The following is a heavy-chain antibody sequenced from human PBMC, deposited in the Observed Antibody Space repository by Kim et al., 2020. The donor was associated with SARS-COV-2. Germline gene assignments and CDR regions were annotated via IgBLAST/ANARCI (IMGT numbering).Heavy chain of an antibody. Sequence: SETLSLTCTVSGGSISSGGYYWSWIRQHPGKGLEWIGYIYYSGSTYYNPSLKSRVTISVDTSKNQFSLKLSSVTAADTAVYYCARVDPPSQWLLGVWGQGTLVTVSS. CDR2: IYYSGST. D-gene: IGHD3-22*01. CDR1: GGSISSGGYY. CDR3: ARVDPPSQWLLGV. V-gene: IGHV4-31*03. J-gene: IGHJ4*02.